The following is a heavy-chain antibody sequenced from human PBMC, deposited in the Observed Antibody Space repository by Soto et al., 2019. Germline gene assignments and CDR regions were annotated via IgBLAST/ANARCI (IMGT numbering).Heavy chain of an antibody. CDR3: ARDRGDRAAIAYYYYYGMDV. CDR1: GFTFSSYA. D-gene: IGHD2-2*01. Sequence: SGGSLRLSCAAPGFTFSSYAMHWVRQAPGKALEWVAVISYDGSNKYYADSVKGRFTISRDNSKNTLYLQMNSLRAEDTAVYYCARDRGDRAAIAYYYYYGMDVWGQGTTVTVSS. J-gene: IGHJ6*02. CDR2: ISYDGSNK. V-gene: IGHV3-30-3*01.